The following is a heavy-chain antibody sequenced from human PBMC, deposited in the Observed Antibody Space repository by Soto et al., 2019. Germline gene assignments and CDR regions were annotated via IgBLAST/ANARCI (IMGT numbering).Heavy chain of an antibody. J-gene: IGHJ4*02. CDR1: GLTFSTYA. V-gene: IGHV3-23*01. CDR2: ISGNGANT. Sequence: EVQLLGSGGGLVQPGGSLRLSCAASGLTFSTYAMSWVRQAPGKGLEWVSSISGNGANTYYTDSVKGRFIISRDNSKDTLFLQMNSLSAEDTALYYCAKGRPNYLGSGGGYYKAGSDYWGQGTLVTVSS. D-gene: IGHD3-10*01. CDR3: AKGRPNYLGSGGGYYKAGSDY.